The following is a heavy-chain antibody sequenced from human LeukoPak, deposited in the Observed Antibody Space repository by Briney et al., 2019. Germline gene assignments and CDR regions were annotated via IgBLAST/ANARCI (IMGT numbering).Heavy chain of an antibody. J-gene: IGHJ4*02. CDR3: AKRGVVIRVILVGFHKEAYYFDS. D-gene: IGHD3-22*01. CDR2: ISYDGSNK. Sequence: GRSLRLSCAASGFTFSSYAMHWVRQAPGKGLEWVAVISYDGSNKYYADSVKGRFTISRDNPKNTLYLQMNSLRAEDTAVYFCAKRGVVIRVILVGFHKEAYYFDSWGQEALVPVSS. V-gene: IGHV3-30*04. CDR1: GFTFSSYA.